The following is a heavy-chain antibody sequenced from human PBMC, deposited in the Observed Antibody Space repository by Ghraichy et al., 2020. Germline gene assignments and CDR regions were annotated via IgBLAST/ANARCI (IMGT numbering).Heavy chain of an antibody. V-gene: IGHV3-7*01. CDR1: GFTFSSYW. Sequence: GGSLRLSCAASGFTFSSYWMNWVRQAPGKGLEWVANIKQDGSDKYYVDSVKGRFTISRDNAKNSLYLQMNSLRAEDTAMYFCARDRPPRTSDYWGQGTLVTVSS. J-gene: IGHJ4*02. D-gene: IGHD2-2*01. CDR3: ARDRPPRTSDY. CDR2: IKQDGSDK.